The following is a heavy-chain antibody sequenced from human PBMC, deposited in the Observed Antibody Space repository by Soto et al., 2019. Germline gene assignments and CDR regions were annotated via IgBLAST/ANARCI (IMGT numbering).Heavy chain of an antibody. Sequence: GASVKVSCKASGYTFTSYYMHWVRQAPGQGLEWMGIINPSGGSTSYAQKFQGRVTMTRDTSTSTVYMELSSLRSEDTAVYYCASPDSSSWYRYYYGMDVWGQGTTVTVPS. D-gene: IGHD6-13*01. V-gene: IGHV1-46*01. CDR2: INPSGGST. CDR3: ASPDSSSWYRYYYGMDV. J-gene: IGHJ6*02. CDR1: GYTFTSYY.